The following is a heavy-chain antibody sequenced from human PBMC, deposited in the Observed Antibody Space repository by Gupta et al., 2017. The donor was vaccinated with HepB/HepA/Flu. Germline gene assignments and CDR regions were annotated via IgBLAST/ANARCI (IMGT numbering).Heavy chain of an antibody. V-gene: IGHV3-48*02. CDR2: ISYFMSGGSTM. CDR3: ARGWGNLFDY. CDR1: GFPFSRDS. D-gene: IGHD2/OR15-2a*01. J-gene: IGHJ4*02. Sequence: VQLVESGGTLVQPGGSLRLSCSASGFPFSRDSRHWIRQAPGKGREWIAYISYFMSGGSTMYYADSVKGRFTISRDNAENSLYLQMNSLRDEDTAVYYCARGWGNLFDYWGQGTLVTVSS.